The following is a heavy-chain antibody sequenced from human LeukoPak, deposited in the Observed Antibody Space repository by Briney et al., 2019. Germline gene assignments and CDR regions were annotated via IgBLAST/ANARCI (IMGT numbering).Heavy chain of an antibody. CDR2: IYYSGST. CDR1: GGSISSYY. V-gene: IGHV4-59*01. J-gene: IGHJ3*02. CDR3: ARDGIGSSSWVGAFDI. Sequence: SETLSLTCTVSGGSISSYYCSWTRQPPGKGLEWIGYIYYSGSTNYNPSLKSRVTISVDTSKNQFSLKLSSVTAADTAVYYCARDGIGSSSWVGAFDIWGQGTMVTVSS. D-gene: IGHD6-13*01.